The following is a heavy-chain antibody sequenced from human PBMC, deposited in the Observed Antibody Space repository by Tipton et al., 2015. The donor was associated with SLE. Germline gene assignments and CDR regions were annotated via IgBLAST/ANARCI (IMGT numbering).Heavy chain of an antibody. CDR3: ARSEYSISSGAFDI. CDR2: INHSGST. V-gene: IGHV4-34*09. Sequence: TLSLTCAVYGGSFSGYYWSWIRQPPGKGLEWIGEINHSGSTNYNPSLKSRVTISVDTSKNQFSLKVNSVTAADTAVYYCARSEYSISSGAFDIWGQGTGVTVSS. CDR1: GGSFSGYY. J-gene: IGHJ3*02. D-gene: IGHD6-6*01.